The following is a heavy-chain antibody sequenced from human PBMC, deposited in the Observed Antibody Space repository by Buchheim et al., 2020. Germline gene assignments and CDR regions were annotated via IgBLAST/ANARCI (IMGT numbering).Heavy chain of an antibody. J-gene: IGHJ6*02. V-gene: IGHV1-2*04. Sequence: QVQLVQSGAEVKKPGASVKVSCKASGYTFTGYYMHWVRQAPGQGLEWMGWINPNSGGTNYAQTFQGWVTMTRDTSLSPAYMELSRLRSDDTAVYYCARDYVSNYLPGGMDVWGQGTT. CDR3: ARDYVSNYLPGGMDV. D-gene: IGHD4-11*01. CDR2: INPNSGGT. CDR1: GYTFTGYY.